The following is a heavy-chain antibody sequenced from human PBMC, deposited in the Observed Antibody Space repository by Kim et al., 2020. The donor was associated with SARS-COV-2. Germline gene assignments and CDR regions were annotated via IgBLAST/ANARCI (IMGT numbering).Heavy chain of an antibody. V-gene: IGHV3-23*01. CDR2: IDGSDGTT. CDR3: MKGGWGWIWDH. Sequence: GGSLRLSCTTSGFTFTGHAMSWVRQAPGKGLEWVPSIDGSDGTTYYVDSVRGRFTISRDDSKNTLYLQMSALRGDDTAVYYCMKGGWGWIWDHWGQGTLVTVSS. D-gene: IGHD2-21*01. CDR1: GFTFTGHA. J-gene: IGHJ4*02.